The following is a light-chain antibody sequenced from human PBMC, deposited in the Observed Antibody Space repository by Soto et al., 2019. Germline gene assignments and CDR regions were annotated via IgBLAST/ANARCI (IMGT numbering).Light chain of an antibody. V-gene: IGLV2-23*02. CDR3: YSFAGFNTQ. Sequence: QSALTQPASVSGSPGQSIAISCTGNSSGIGTFNLVSWYQQHPGKAPKLIIYEVNKRPSEISSRFSGSKSGNTASLTISWLRAEDEADYYCYSFAGFNTQFGGGTKLTVL. CDR2: EVN. CDR1: SSGIGTFNL. J-gene: IGLJ2*01.